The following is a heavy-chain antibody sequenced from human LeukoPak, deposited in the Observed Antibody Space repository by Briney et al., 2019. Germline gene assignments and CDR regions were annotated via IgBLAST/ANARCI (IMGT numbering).Heavy chain of an antibody. CDR2: IYYSGST. CDR3: ARSTGYSSSWYWGLDAFDI. J-gene: IGHJ3*02. V-gene: IGHV4-59*08. Sequence: PSETLFLTCTVSGGSISSYYWSWIRQPPGKGLEWIGYIYYSGSTNYNPSLKSRVTISVDTSKNQFSLKLSSVTAADTAAYYCARSTGYSSSWYWGLDAFDIWGQGTMVTVSS. CDR1: GGSISSYY. D-gene: IGHD6-13*01.